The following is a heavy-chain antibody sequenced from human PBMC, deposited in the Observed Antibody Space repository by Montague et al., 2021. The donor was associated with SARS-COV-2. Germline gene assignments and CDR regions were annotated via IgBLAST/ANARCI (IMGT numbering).Heavy chain of an antibody. CDR1: GDSVSTNNTT. CDR2: TYFRSEWYN. CDR3: GRVFAPAGTFDF. D-gene: IGHD6-13*01. Sequence: CAISGDSVSTNNTTWNWVRQSPSGDLEWLGRTYFRSEWYNDYAVXVKSRITINPDTSKNQFSLQLKSVTPKDTAIYFCGRVFAPAGTFDFWGQGTLVTVSS. V-gene: IGHV6-1*01. J-gene: IGHJ4*02.